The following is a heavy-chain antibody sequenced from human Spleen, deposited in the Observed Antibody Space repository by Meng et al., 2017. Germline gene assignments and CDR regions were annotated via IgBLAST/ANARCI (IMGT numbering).Heavy chain of an antibody. J-gene: IGHJ6*02. CDR1: DDSISSYY. V-gene: IGHV4-59*12. D-gene: IGHD6-13*01. Sequence: SETLSLTCTVSDDSISSYYWNWIRQPPGKGLEWIGFIYHNGDTNYNPSLKSRVTISVDTSKNQFSLKLSSVTAADTAVYYCARGGSSSWPYYYYGMDVWGQGTTVTVSS. CDR3: ARGGSSSWPYYYYGMDV. CDR2: IYHNGDT.